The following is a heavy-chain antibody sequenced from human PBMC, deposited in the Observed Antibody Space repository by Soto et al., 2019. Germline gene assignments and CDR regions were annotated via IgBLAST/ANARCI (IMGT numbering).Heavy chain of an antibody. CDR3: ARSIVVVTALDY. Sequence: QVQLVQSGAEEKKPGASVKVSCKASGYTFTSYAMPWVRQAPGQRLEWMGWINAGNGNTKYSQKFQGRVTITRDTSASTAYMELRSLRSEDTAVYYCARSIVVVTALDYWGQGTLVTVSS. D-gene: IGHD2-21*02. CDR2: INAGNGNT. J-gene: IGHJ4*02. CDR1: GYTFTSYA. V-gene: IGHV1-3*05.